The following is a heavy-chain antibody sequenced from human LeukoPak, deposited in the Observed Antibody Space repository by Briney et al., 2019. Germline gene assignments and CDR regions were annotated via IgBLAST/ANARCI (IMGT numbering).Heavy chain of an antibody. V-gene: IGHV1-2*02. CDR1: GYNLRDYY. D-gene: IGHD2-15*01. CDR3: ARGLRIINGLDV. J-gene: IGHJ6*02. Sequence: ASVKVSCKASGYNLRDYYIYWVRQAPGQGLEWLGWLNPHSGGTNYAQKFQGRVTLTSDTSISTAYMELSLLTSDDTAIYYCARGLRIINGLDVWGQGTTVIVSS. CDR2: LNPHSGGT.